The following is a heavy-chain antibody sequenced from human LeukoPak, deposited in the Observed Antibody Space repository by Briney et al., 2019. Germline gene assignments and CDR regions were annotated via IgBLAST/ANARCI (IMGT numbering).Heavy chain of an antibody. V-gene: IGHV3-23*01. CDR1: GFTFSSYA. J-gene: IGHJ4*02. CDR2: ICGGGGST. D-gene: IGHD6-13*01. Sequence: GGSLRLSCAAPGFTFSSYAMSWVRQAPGRGRGWVSAICGGGGSTYDADSVKGRFTISRDNSKNTLYLQMNSLRAEDTAVYYCAKARYSSSWTGGYFDYWGQGTLVTVSS. CDR3: AKARYSSSWTGGYFDY.